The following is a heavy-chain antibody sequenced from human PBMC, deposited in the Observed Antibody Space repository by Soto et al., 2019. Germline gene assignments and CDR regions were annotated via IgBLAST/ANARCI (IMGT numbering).Heavy chain of an antibody. J-gene: IGHJ3*02. CDR1: GFSISGSG. V-gene: IGHV3-73*01. D-gene: IGHD2-2*01. Sequence: PGGSLRLSCAASGFSISGSGIHWVRQASGKGLEWVARIRDRTNGYATGFAASVQGRFSISRDDSKNTAFLQMNSLNAEDTAVYYVTRVDAPGHRAFEIWGKGTMVTV. CDR3: TRVDAPGHRAFEI. CDR2: IRDRTNGYAT.